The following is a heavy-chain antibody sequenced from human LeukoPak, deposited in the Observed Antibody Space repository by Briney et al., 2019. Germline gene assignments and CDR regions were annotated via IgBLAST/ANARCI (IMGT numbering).Heavy chain of an antibody. V-gene: IGHV3-7*01. Sequence: GGSLRLSCAASGFTFSSYWMSWVRQAPGKGLEWGANIKQDGSEKYYVDSVKGRFTISRDNAKNSLYLQMNSLRAEDTAVYYCARGIRNYYDSSGYYFDDAFDIWGQGTMVTVSS. CDR1: GFTFSSYW. J-gene: IGHJ3*02. CDR2: IKQDGSEK. D-gene: IGHD3-22*01. CDR3: ARGIRNYYDSSGYYFDDAFDI.